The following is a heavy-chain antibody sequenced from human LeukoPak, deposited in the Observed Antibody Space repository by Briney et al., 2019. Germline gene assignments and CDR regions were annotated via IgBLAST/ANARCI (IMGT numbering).Heavy chain of an antibody. CDR1: GFTVDSNY. Sequence: GGSLRLSCAASGFTVDSNYLSWVRQAPGKGLEWVSTIYTGGNTYYAASVKGRFTISRDFSKNTVFLHMNSLRAEDTAMYYCARGDDSGYYDYFDHWGQGALVTVSS. CDR2: IYTGGNT. CDR3: ARGDDSGYYDYFDH. D-gene: IGHD3-22*01. J-gene: IGHJ4*02. V-gene: IGHV3-53*01.